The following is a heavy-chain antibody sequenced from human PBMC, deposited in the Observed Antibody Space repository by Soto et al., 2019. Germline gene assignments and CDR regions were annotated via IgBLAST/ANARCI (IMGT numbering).Heavy chain of an antibody. J-gene: IGHJ6*02. D-gene: IGHD5-18*01. CDR3: ARDTGPNGYNYYYFGMDV. Sequence: XGSLRLSCSASGFTFSNYAMHWVRQAPGKGLEWVAVISYDGSDKYNANSVKGRFTISRDNSKNTLYLQMNSLRAEDTAVYYCARDTGPNGYNYYYFGMDVWGQGTTVTVSS. CDR1: GFTFSNYA. CDR2: ISYDGSDK. V-gene: IGHV3-30-3*01.